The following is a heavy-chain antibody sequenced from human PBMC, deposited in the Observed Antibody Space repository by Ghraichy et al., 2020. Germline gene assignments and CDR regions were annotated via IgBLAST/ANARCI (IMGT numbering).Heavy chain of an antibody. Sequence: SETLSLTCTVSGGSISSSSYYWGWIRQPPGKGLGWIGSIYYSGSTYYNPSLKSRVTISVDTSKNQFSLKLSSVTAADTAVYYCASRIAAAGSLDVWGQGTTVTVS. CDR2: IYYSGST. V-gene: IGHV4-39*01. J-gene: IGHJ6*02. CDR3: ASRIAAAGSLDV. CDR1: GGSISSSSYY. D-gene: IGHD6-13*01.